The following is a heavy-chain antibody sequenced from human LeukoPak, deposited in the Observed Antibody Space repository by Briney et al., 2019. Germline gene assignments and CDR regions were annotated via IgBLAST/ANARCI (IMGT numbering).Heavy chain of an antibody. Sequence: GGSLRLSCAASGFTFSTYWMHWVRQAPEKGLVWVSRINSGGTGTYYADSVKGRFTISRDNAKNTLYLQMNSLRAEDTAVYYCVRSGDSSNSAAPFDIWGQGTMVTVSS. CDR3: VRSGDSSNSAAPFDI. V-gene: IGHV3-74*01. CDR2: INSGGTGT. J-gene: IGHJ3*02. D-gene: IGHD4-11*01. CDR1: GFTFSTYW.